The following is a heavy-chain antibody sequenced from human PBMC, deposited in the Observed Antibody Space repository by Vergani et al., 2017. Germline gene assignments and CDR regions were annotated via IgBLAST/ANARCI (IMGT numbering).Heavy chain of an antibody. Sequence: EVQMVESGGGLVKPGGSLRLSCVASGFTFRNYAMTWVRQAPGKGLEWVSIISDNGGTTYSADSVKGRFTISRDNSKDTLYLQMNSLRAEDTAVYYCARDGPLRAAACRPGLYGDYAPFDYWGQGTLVTVSS. CDR2: ISDNGGTT. CDR1: GFTFRNYA. D-gene: IGHD4-17*01. J-gene: IGHJ4*02. CDR3: ARDGPLRAAACRPGLYGDYAPFDY. V-gene: IGHV3-23*04.